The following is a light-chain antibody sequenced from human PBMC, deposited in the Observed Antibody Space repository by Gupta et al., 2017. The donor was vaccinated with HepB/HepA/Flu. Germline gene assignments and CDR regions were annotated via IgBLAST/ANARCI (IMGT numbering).Light chain of an antibody. CDR1: NIGSKS. CDR3: QVWDSGSAHVV. CDR2: YNS. J-gene: IGLJ2*01. Sequence: SYVLTQPPSVSVAPGQTATITSGGNNIGSKSVHWYQQKPGQAPVLVIYYNSDRPSGIPERFSGSNSGNTATLTISRVEAGDEADYYCQVWDSGSAHVVLGGGTKLTVL. V-gene: IGLV3-21*04.